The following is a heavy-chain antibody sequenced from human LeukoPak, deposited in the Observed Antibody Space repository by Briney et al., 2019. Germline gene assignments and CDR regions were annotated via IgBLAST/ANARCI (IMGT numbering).Heavy chain of an antibody. CDR1: GYTFSNYY. CDR3: AREESGGYFDY. D-gene: IGHD2-8*02. J-gene: IGHJ4*02. CDR2: INPTGTGT. V-gene: IGHV1-46*01. Sequence: ASVKVSCKASGYTFSNYYMHWVRQAPGQGLEWMGLINPTGTGTNYAQKFRGRVTLTRDTSTTTVYMELSSLRSEDSAVYYCAREESGGYFDYWCQGTLVTVSS.